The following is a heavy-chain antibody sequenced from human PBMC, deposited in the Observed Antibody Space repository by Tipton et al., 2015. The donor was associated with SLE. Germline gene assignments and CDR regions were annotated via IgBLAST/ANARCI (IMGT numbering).Heavy chain of an antibody. CDR2: ISSSSSYI. CDR3: ATRGYYDSSGYYTDADAFDI. CDR1: GFTFSSYS. J-gene: IGHJ3*02. D-gene: IGHD3-22*01. Sequence: GSLRLSCAASGFTFSSYSMNWVRQAPGKGLEWVSSISSSSSYIYYADSVKGRFTISRDNAKNSLYLQMNSLRAEDTAVYYCATRGYYDSSGYYTDADAFDIWGQGTMVTVSS. V-gene: IGHV3-21*01.